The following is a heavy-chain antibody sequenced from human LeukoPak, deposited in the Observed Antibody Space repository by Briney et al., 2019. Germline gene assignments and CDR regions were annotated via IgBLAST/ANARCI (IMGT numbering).Heavy chain of an antibody. CDR2: IYSGGSGGRT. CDR1: GFTFSSYG. Sequence: GGSLRLSCAASGFTFSSYGMNWVRQAPGKGLEWVSVIYSGGSGGRTYYADSVKGRFTVSRDNSKNTLYLQMNSLRAEDTAVYYCARVFYGSGSLYYYYYYMDVWGKGTTVTISS. V-gene: IGHV3-23*01. CDR3: ARVFYGSGSLYYYYYYMDV. J-gene: IGHJ6*03. D-gene: IGHD3-10*01.